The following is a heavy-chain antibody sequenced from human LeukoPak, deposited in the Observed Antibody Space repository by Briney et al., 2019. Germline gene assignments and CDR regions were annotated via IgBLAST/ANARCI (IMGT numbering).Heavy chain of an antibody. J-gene: IGHJ4*02. CDR3: AKLSWFGEFFGY. CDR1: GFTFDDYA. CDR2: ISGSGGST. D-gene: IGHD3-10*01. Sequence: GGSLRLSCAASGFTFDDYAMHWVRQAPGKGLEWVSAISGSGGSTYYADSVKGRVTISRDNSKNMVYLQMNSLRAEDTAVYYCAKLSWFGEFFGYWGQGTLVTVSS. V-gene: IGHV3-23*01.